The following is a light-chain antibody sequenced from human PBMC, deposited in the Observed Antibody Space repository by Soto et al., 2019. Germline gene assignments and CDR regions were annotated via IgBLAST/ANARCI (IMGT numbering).Light chain of an antibody. J-gene: IGKJ4*01. Sequence: EIVLTQSPATLSLSPGERATLSCRASQSVSSCLAWYQQKPGQAPRLLIYDASNRATGVPVRFSGSGSGTDFTLTISGLEPEDFAVYYCQQRSNWPLLTFGGGTKVEIK. CDR3: QQRSNWPLLT. V-gene: IGKV3-11*01. CDR2: DAS. CDR1: QSVSSC.